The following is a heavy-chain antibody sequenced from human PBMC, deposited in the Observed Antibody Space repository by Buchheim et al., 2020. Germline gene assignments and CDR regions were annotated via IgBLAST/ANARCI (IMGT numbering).Heavy chain of an antibody. CDR2: INPNSGGT. CDR1: GYTFTGYY. CDR3: ARDLTFVELDIVVVVAAPTGTLLS. J-gene: IGHJ4*02. V-gene: IGHV1-2*02. Sequence: QVQLVQSGAEVKKPGASVKVSCKASGYTFTGYYMHWVRQAPGQGLEWMGWINPNSGGTNYAQKFQGRVTMTRDTSISTAYMELSRLRSDDTAVYYCARDLTFVELDIVVVVAAPTGTLLSWGQGTL. D-gene: IGHD2-15*01.